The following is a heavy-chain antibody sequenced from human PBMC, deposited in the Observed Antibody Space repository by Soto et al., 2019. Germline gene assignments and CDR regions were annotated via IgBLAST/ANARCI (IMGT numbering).Heavy chain of an antibody. Sequence: ASVKVSCKASGYTFSSYGITWVRQAPGQGLEWMGWISAYNGNTNYTQKFQGRVTLTTDTSTRTAYMELRSLRSDDTAVYYCARDCSSTTCHGVDSWGQGTMVTVYS. V-gene: IGHV1-18*01. D-gene: IGHD2-2*01. CDR1: GYTFSSYG. CDR3: ARDCSSTTCHGVDS. CDR2: ISAYNGNT. J-gene: IGHJ4*02.